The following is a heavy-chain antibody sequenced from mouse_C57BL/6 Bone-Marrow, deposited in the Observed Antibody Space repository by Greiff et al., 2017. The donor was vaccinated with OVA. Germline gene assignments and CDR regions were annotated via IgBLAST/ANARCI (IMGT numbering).Heavy chain of an antibody. D-gene: IGHD3-2*02. V-gene: IGHV1-15*01. CDR1: GYTFTDYE. CDR2: IDTGTGGN. CDR3: TRLEAHYYAMDY. Sequence: QVQLQQSGAELVRPGASVTLSCKASGYTFTDYEMHWVKQTPVHGLEWIGAIDTGTGGNAYNQKFKGKAILTADKSSSTAYMELRSLTSEDSSVYYCTRLEAHYYAMDYWGQGTSVTVSS. J-gene: IGHJ4*01.